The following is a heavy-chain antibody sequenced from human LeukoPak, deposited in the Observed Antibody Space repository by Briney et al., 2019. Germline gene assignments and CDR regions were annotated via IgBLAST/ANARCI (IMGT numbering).Heavy chain of an antibody. D-gene: IGHD6-13*01. CDR1: SGSITSSTYY. CDR3: ARVRSSWRRYGMDV. V-gene: IGHV4-39*02. CDR2: VYYSGST. Sequence: SETLSLTCTVSSGSITSSTYYWGWIRQPPGKGLEWVGSVYYSGSTYYNPSLKSRVTIFVDTSKNQFSLKLSSVTAADTAMYYCARVRSSWRRYGMDVWGQGTTVTVSS. J-gene: IGHJ6*02.